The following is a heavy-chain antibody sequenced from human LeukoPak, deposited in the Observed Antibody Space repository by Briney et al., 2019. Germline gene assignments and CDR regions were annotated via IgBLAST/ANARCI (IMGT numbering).Heavy chain of an antibody. J-gene: IGHJ5*02. CDR3: AREPMVRDFNWFDP. V-gene: IGHV1-2*06. CDR2: INPNTGGT. CDR1: GYTFTGNY. Sequence: ASVKVSCKASGYTFTGNYIHWVRQAPGQGLEWMGRINPNTGGTNYAQKFQGRVTMTRDTSISTAYMELSRLTSDDTAVYYCAREPMVRDFNWFDPWGQGTLVTVSS. D-gene: IGHD3-10*01.